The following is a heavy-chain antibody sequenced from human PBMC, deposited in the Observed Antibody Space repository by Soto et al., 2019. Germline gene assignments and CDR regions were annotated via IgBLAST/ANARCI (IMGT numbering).Heavy chain of an antibody. CDR2: ISGSGSST. D-gene: IGHD3-10*01. Sequence: GGSLRLSCAASRFTFGSYAMSWVRQAPGKGLEWVSAISGSGSSTYYADSVKGRFTISRDNSKNTLYLQMNSLRAEDTALFYGANPLYGSGSFSAYWGQGPLVTVSP. V-gene: IGHV3-23*01. J-gene: IGHJ4*02. CDR1: RFTFGSYA. CDR3: ANPLYGSGSFSAY.